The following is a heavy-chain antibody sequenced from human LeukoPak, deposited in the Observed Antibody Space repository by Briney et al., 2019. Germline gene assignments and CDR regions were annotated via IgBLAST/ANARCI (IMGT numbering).Heavy chain of an antibody. CDR1: GFTFDDYA. CDR2: ISWNSGSI. CDR3: ARDIVSGSGSLDY. V-gene: IGHV3-9*01. Sequence: GRSLRLSCAASGFTFDDYAMHWVRQAPGKGLEWVSGISWNSGSIGYADSVKGRFTISRDNAKNSLYLQMNSLRAEDTAVYYCARDIVSGSGSLDYWGQGTLVTVSS. D-gene: IGHD3-10*01. J-gene: IGHJ4*02.